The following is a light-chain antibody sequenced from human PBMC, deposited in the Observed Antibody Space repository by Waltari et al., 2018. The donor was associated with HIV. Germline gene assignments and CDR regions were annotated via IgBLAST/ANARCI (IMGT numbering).Light chain of an antibody. J-gene: IGLJ3*02. V-gene: IGLV3-21*01. CDR3: QVWDSSIEQVL. CDR1: TIPRKR. Sequence: SVLTQPPSVSVAPGMTSRITCAGKTIPRKRVHGYQQKPGQAPILVIYYDKDRPSGIPERFSGSNSGNTATLTITRVGAGDEADYYCQVWDSSIEQVLFGGGTKLTVL. CDR2: YDK.